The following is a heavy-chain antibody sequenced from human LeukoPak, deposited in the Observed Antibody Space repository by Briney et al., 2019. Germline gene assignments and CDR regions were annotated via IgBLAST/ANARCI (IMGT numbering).Heavy chain of an antibody. CDR2: ISKTSTNI. V-gene: IGHV3-48*04. CDR3: ARDVRPDY. CDR1: GFSFDRYS. D-gene: IGHD6-6*01. J-gene: IGHJ4*02. Sequence: PGGSLRLSCAASGFSFDRYSLNWVRQAPGKGLEWVSYISKTSTNIYYADSVKGRFSISRDNAKNSLYLQMNALRAEDTAVYYCARDVRPDYWGQGTLVTVST.